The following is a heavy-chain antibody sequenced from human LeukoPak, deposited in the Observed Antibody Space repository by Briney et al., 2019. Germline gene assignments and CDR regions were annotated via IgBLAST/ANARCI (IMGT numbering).Heavy chain of an antibody. CDR3: ARDADTSEFFSWLDL. J-gene: IGHJ5*02. Sequence: PGRSLRLSCAASGFTFSYYGMQWVRQAPGEGLEWVALIWHDGGKRYYADSVKGRFTISRDNSKNTLYLQMTTLRAEDTAVYYCARDADTSEFFSWLDLWGQGTLVTVSS. D-gene: IGHD3-22*01. CDR1: GFTFSYYG. CDR2: IWHDGGKR. V-gene: IGHV3-33*01.